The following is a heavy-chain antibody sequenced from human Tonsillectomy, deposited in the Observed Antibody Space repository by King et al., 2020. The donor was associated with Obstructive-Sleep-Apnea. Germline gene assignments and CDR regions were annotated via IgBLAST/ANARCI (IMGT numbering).Heavy chain of an antibody. D-gene: IGHD1-7*01. Sequence: EVQLVESGGGLVQPGGSLRLSCAASGFTFNTYVMSWVRQAPGKGLECVSGISCNGGSTYYADSVRGRFTISRYKSKTTLYMQVNSLRPEDTAVYYCARDSELLGSWGDWHFDLWGRGTLVTVSS. CDR2: ISCNGGST. V-gene: IGHV3-23*04. CDR3: ARDSELLGSWGDWHFDL. J-gene: IGHJ2*01. CDR1: GFTFNTYV.